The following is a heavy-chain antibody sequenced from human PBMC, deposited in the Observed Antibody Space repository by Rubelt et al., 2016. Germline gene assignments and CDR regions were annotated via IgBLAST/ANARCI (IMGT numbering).Heavy chain of an antibody. D-gene: IGHD4-17*01. CDR3: AKVPIRTVTSTFDY. CDR2: IYSGGST. Sequence: SGFTVSSNYMSWVRQAPGKGLEWVSVIYSGGSTYYADSVKGRFTISRDNSKNTLYLQMNSLRAKDTAVYYCAKVPIRTVTSTFDYWGQGTLVTVSS. CDR1: GFTVSSNY. J-gene: IGHJ4*02. V-gene: IGHV3-53*01.